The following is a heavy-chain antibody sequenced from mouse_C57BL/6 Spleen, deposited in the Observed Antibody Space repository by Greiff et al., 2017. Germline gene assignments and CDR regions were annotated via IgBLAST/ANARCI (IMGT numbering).Heavy chain of an antibody. Sequence: QVQLQQPGAELVRPGTSVKLSCKASGYTFTSYWMHWVKQRPGQGLEWIGVIDPSDSYTNYNQKFKGKATLTVDTSSSTAYMQLSSLTSEDSVVYYCARGGDYGSHWYFDVWGTGTTVTVSS. CDR1: GYTFTSYW. V-gene: IGHV1-59*01. D-gene: IGHD1-1*01. CDR3: ARGGDYGSHWYFDV. J-gene: IGHJ1*03. CDR2: IDPSDSYT.